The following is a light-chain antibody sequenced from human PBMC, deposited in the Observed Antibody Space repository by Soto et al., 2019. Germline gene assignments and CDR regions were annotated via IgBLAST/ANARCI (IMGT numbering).Light chain of an antibody. Sequence: EIVLTQSPATLSLSPGERATLSCRASQSVSDYLAWYQHKPGQAPRLLIHDASSRATGIPDRFSGSESGTDFTLTISSLEPEDFAIFYCQQRSNWLYTFGHGTKLEIK. CDR1: QSVSDY. J-gene: IGKJ2*01. CDR2: DAS. CDR3: QQRSNWLYT. V-gene: IGKV3-11*01.